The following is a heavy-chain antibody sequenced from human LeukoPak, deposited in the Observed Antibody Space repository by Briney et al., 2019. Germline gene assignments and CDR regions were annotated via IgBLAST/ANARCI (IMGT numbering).Heavy chain of an antibody. V-gene: IGHV1-46*01. J-gene: IGHJ4*02. CDR3: ARLPGHCTNGVCSRDYFDY. D-gene: IGHD2-8*01. Sequence: ASVKVSCKASGYSFTSYYMHWVRQAPGQGLEWMGIINASGGSTSYAQKFQGRVTMTRDMSTSTVYMELSSLRSEDTAVYYCARLPGHCTNGVCSRDYFDYWGQGTLVTVSS. CDR1: GYSFTSYY. CDR2: INASGGST.